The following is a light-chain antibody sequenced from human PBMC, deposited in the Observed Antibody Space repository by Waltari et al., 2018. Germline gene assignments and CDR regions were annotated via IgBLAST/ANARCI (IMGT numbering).Light chain of an antibody. J-gene: IGLJ2*01. CDR1: SSNIGSNT. CDR2: SDN. CDR3: AAWDDSLNGHII. Sequence: QSVPTQPPSASGTPGQRVTISCSGSSSNIGSNTVNWYQQLPGTAPKLLIYSDNQRPAGFPDRCSGSKSGTSASLASSGLQSGDETDYYCAAWDDSLNGHIIFGGGTKLTVL. V-gene: IGLV1-44*01.